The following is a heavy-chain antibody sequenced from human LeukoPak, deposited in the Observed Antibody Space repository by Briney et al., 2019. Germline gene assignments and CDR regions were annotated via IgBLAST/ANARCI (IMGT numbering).Heavy chain of an antibody. CDR2: IGKNR. V-gene: IGHV3-23*01. CDR1: RFSLGNFV. Sequence: GGSLRLSCAPSRFSLGNFVMSWVRQAPGKGLEWVATIGKNRYYADSVKGRFTISKDNSKNMMYLQMDSLGVDDTAIYYCAKGSNGDYDNWGQGTLVTVSS. D-gene: IGHD4-17*01. CDR3: AKGSNGDYDN. J-gene: IGHJ4*02.